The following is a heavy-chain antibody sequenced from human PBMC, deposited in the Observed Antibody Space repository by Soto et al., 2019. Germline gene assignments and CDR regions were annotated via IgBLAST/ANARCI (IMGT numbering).Heavy chain of an antibody. D-gene: IGHD6-13*01. Sequence: ASVKVSCKASGYTFTGYYMHWVRQAPGQGLEWMGWINPNSGGTNYAQKFQGWVTMTRDTSISTAYMELSRLRSDDTAVYYCARSRKFSWYNRGYYYYYGMDVWGQGTTVTVS. CDR3: ARSRKFSWYNRGYYYYYGMDV. V-gene: IGHV1-2*04. J-gene: IGHJ6*02. CDR1: GYTFTGYY. CDR2: INPNSGGT.